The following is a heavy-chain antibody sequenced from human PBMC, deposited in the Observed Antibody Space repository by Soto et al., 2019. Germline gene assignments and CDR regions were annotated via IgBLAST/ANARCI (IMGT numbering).Heavy chain of an antibody. CDR2: ISGSGGST. CDR1: GFTSSSYA. Sequence: GGSLRLSCAASGFTSSSYAMSWVRQAPGKGLEWVSGISGSGGSTNYADSVKGRFTISRDKSKNTRDLQMNSLRAEDTGVYYCAKDQDVRMVGPFDYWGQGTLVTVS. J-gene: IGHJ4*02. D-gene: IGHD2-15*01. CDR3: AKDQDVRMVGPFDY. V-gene: IGHV3-23*01.